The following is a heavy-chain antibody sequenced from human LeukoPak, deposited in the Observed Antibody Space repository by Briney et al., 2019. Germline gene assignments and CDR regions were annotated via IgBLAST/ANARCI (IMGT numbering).Heavy chain of an antibody. Sequence: GGSLRLSCAASGFTFSSYWMSWVRQAPGKGLEWVANIKQDGSEKYYVDSVKGRFTISRDHAKNSLYLQMNSLRAEDTAVYYCAGPSTGSNGNSGFGYWGQGTLVTVSS. V-gene: IGHV3-7*01. CDR1: GFTFSSYW. D-gene: IGHD4-23*01. CDR3: AGPSTGSNGNSGFGY. J-gene: IGHJ4*02. CDR2: IKQDGSEK.